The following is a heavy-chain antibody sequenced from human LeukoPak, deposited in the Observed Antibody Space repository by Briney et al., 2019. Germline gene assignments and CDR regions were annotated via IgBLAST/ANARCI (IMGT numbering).Heavy chain of an antibody. CDR2: INHSGST. Sequence: SETLSLTRAVYGGPFSGYYWSWIRQPPGKGLEWIGEINHSGSTNYNPSLKSRVTISVDTSKNQFSLKLSSVTAADTAVYYCARGSTFYYYDSSGYYHPNYYFDYWGQGTLVTVSS. V-gene: IGHV4-34*01. CDR3: ARGSTFYYYDSSGYYHPNYYFDY. CDR1: GGPFSGYY. D-gene: IGHD3-22*01. J-gene: IGHJ4*02.